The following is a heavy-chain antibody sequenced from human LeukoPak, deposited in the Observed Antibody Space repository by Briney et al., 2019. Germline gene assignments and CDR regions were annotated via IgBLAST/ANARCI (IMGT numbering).Heavy chain of an antibody. CDR1: GYTFTSYG. Sequence: ASVKVSCKASGYTFTSYGISWVRQAPGQGLEWMGWISAYNGNTNYAQKLQGRVTMTTDTSTSTAYMELRSLRSDDTAVYYCARVATKPYYYYYYMDVWGKGTTVTVSS. V-gene: IGHV1-18*01. CDR3: ARVATKPYYYYYYMDV. J-gene: IGHJ6*03. CDR2: ISAYNGNT.